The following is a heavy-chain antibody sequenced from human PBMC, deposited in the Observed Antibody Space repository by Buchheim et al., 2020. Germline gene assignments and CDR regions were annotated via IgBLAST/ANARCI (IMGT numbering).Heavy chain of an antibody. CDR1: GGSISSSNW. D-gene: IGHD3-22*01. V-gene: IGHV4-4*02. Sequence: QVQLQESGPGLVKPSGTLSLTCAVSGGSISSSNWWSWVRQPPGKGLEWIGEIYHSGSTNYNPSLKSLVTISVDKSKNQFSLKLSSVTAADTAVYYCARDVEVDSSGYYYRYFDYWGQGTL. J-gene: IGHJ4*02. CDR3: ARDVEVDSSGYYYRYFDY. CDR2: IYHSGST.